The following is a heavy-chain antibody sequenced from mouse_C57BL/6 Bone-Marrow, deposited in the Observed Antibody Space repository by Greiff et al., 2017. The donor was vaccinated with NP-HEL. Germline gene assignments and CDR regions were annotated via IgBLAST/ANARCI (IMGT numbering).Heavy chain of an antibody. CDR2: INPSTGGT. CDR3: ATDGYPFDY. J-gene: IGHJ2*01. Sequence: VQLQQSGPELVKPGASVKISCKASGYSFTGYYMNWVKQSPEKSLEWIGEINPSTGGTTYNQKFKAKATLTVDKSPSTAYMQLKSLTSEDSAVYYCATDGYPFDYWGQGTTLTVSS. V-gene: IGHV1-42*01. CDR1: GYSFTGYY. D-gene: IGHD2-3*01.